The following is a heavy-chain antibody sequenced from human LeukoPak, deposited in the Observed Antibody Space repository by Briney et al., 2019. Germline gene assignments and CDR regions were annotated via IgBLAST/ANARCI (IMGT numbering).Heavy chain of an antibody. CDR1: GFTFSSYA. CDR3: ARGRPTGITTFGVVIQNWFDP. J-gene: IGHJ5*02. D-gene: IGHD3-3*01. Sequence: PGRSLRLSCAASGFTFSSYAMHWVRQAPGKGLEWVAVISYDGSNKYYADSVKGRFTISRDNSKNTLYLQMNSLRAEDTAVYYCARGRPTGITTFGVVIQNWFDPWGQGTLVTVSS. V-gene: IGHV3-30-3*01. CDR2: ISYDGSNK.